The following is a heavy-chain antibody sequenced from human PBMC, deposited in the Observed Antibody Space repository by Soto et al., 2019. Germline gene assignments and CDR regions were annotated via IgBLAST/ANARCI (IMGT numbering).Heavy chain of an antibody. CDR3: ARPIAAAAFDH. Sequence: QLQLQESGPGLVKPSETLSLTCTVSGGSISSSSYYWGWIRQPPGKGLEWIGSIYYSGSTYYNPSLKSRVTISVDTSKNQFSLKLSSVTAADTAVYYCARPIAAAAFDHWGQGTLVTVSS. V-gene: IGHV4-39*01. D-gene: IGHD6-13*01. CDR1: GGSISSSSYY. J-gene: IGHJ4*02. CDR2: IYYSGST.